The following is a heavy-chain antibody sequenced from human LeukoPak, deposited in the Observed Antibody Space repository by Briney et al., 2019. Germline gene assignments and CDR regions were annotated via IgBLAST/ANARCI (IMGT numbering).Heavy chain of an antibody. CDR1: GFTLRGYE. Sequence: PGGSLRLSCAASGFTLRGYEMNWVRQAPGKGLEWVSYISNSGNIIYYADSVKGRFTISRDNAKNSLYLQMNSLRAEDTAIYYCARVAVHSTGWYPSTSDYWGQGTLVTVSS. V-gene: IGHV3-48*03. D-gene: IGHD6-19*01. J-gene: IGHJ4*02. CDR2: ISNSGNII. CDR3: ARVAVHSTGWYPSTSDY.